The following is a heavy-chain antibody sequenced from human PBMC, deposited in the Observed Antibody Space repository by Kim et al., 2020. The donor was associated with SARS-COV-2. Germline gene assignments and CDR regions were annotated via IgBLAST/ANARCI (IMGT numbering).Heavy chain of an antibody. CDR1: GFTFDDYA. D-gene: IGHD6-13*01. V-gene: IGHV3-9*01. J-gene: IGHJ4*02. CDR3: AKDYSEESSRCDY. Sequence: GGSLRLSCAASGFTFDDYAMHWVRQTPGKGLEWVSGISWNSGNIGYADSVKGRFTISRDNAKNSLYLQMNSLRVEDTALYYCAKDYSEESSRCDYWGQGTLVTVSS. CDR2: ISWNSGNI.